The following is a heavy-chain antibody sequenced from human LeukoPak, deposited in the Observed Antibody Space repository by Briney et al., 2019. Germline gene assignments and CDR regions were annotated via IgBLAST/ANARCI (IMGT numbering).Heavy chain of an antibody. V-gene: IGHV3-48*03. CDR1: GFTFSSYE. D-gene: IGHD6-13*01. Sequence: GGSLRLSCAASGFTFSSYEMNWVRQAPGKGLEWVSYISSSGSTIYYADSVKGRFTISRDNAKNSLYLQMNSLRAEDTAVYYCARDDKSAAGTDFDYWGQGTLVTVSS. CDR3: ARDDKSAAGTDFDY. J-gene: IGHJ4*02. CDR2: ISSSGSTI.